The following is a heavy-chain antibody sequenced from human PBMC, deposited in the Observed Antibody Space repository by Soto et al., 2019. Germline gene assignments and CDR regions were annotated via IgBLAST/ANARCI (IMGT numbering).Heavy chain of an antibody. J-gene: IGHJ6*02. V-gene: IGHV1-18*01. CDR2: ISAYNGNT. CDR3: AREGPAPYYYYGMDV. Sequence: QVQLVQSGGEVKKPGASVKVSCKSSGYSFTTYGISWVRQAPGQGLERMGWISAYNGNTNYSQKIPESVTMTTDTSTSQAYMEPRSLRSDDTAVYYCAREGPAPYYYYGMDVWGQGSKVTVSS. CDR1: GYSFTTYG.